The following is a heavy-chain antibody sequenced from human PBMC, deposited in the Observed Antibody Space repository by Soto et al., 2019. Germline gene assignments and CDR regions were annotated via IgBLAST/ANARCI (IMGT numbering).Heavy chain of an antibody. CDR2: ISGSGGST. CDR3: AKDPPITMVRGVIRWYNWFDP. V-gene: IGHV3-23*01. CDR1: GFTFSSYA. J-gene: IGHJ5*02. D-gene: IGHD3-10*01. Sequence: PRLSCAASGFTFSSYAMSWVRQAPGKGLEWVSAISGSGGSTYYADSVKGRFTISRDNSKNTLYLQMNSLRAEDTAVYYCAKDPPITMVRGVIRWYNWFDPWGQGTLVTVSS.